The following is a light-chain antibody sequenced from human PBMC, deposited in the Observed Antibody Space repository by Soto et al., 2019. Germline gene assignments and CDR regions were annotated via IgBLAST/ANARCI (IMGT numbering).Light chain of an antibody. Sequence: DIQMTQSPSSLSASVGDRVTITCQASQDIGNYLNWYQHKPGKAPKLLLYDASTLQTGVPSRFSGSGSGTEFTLTISSLQPEDFATYYCQQLNSYPPTFGGGTKVEIK. CDR2: DAS. J-gene: IGKJ4*01. CDR3: QQLNSYPPT. V-gene: IGKV1-33*01. CDR1: QDIGNY.